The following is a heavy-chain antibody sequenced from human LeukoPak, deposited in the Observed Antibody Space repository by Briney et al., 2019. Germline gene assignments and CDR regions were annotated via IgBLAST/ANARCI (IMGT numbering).Heavy chain of an antibody. J-gene: IGHJ4*02. CDR3: AKDFEGYSSSWYYFDY. V-gene: IGHV3-23*01. D-gene: IGHD6-13*01. Sequence: GGSLRLSCAASGFTFNNYAMSWDRQAPGRGLEWVSTISGSGGRTYYADSVKGRFTISRDNSKNTLYLQMNSLRAEDTAIYYCAKDFEGYSSSWYYFDYWGQGTLVTVSS. CDR2: ISGSGGRT. CDR1: GFTFNNYA.